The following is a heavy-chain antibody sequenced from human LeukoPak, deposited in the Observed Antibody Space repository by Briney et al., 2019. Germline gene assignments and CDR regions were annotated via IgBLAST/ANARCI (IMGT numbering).Heavy chain of an antibody. CDR2: ISGSGGST. D-gene: IGHD1-26*01. CDR3: AKDLVSGDSGSYFGFYYFDY. V-gene: IGHV3-23*01. J-gene: IGHJ4*02. CDR1: GFTFSSYA. Sequence: GGSLRLSCAASGFTFSSYAMSWVRQALGKGLEWVSAISGSGGSTYYADSVKGRFTISRDNSKNTLYLQMNSLRAEDTAVYYCAKDLVSGDSGSYFGFYYFDYWGQGTLVTVSS.